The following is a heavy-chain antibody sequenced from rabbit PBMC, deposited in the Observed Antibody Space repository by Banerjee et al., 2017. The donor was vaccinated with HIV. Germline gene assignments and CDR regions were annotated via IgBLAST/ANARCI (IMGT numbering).Heavy chain of an antibody. D-gene: IGHD4-1*01. J-gene: IGHJ4*01. CDR2: IYAGSSGST. Sequence: QSLEESGGDLVKPGASLTLTCTASGFSFSSSQWICWVRQAPGKGLEWIGTIYAGSSGSTYYASWAKGRFTISRTSSTTVTLQMTSLTAADTATYFCARDLAGVIGWNFNLWGQGTLVTVS. V-gene: IGHV1S40*01. CDR1: GFSFSSSQW. CDR3: ARDLAGVIGWNFNL.